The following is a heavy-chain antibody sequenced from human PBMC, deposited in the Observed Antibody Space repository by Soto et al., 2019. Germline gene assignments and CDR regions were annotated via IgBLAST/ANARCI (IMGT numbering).Heavy chain of an antibody. J-gene: IGHJ4*02. CDR3: ARDALGVQDY. Sequence: EVQLVESGGGLVKPGGSLRLSCAASAFTFSSYSMNWVRQAPGKGLEWVSSISSSSSYIYYADSVKGRFTISRDNAKNSLYLQMNSLRAEDTAVYYCARDALGVQDYWGQGTLVTVSS. CDR1: AFTFSSYS. D-gene: IGHD3-16*01. CDR2: ISSSSSYI. V-gene: IGHV3-21*01.